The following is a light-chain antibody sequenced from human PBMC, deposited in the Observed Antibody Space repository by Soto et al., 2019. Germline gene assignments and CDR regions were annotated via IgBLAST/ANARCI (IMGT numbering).Light chain of an antibody. CDR2: AAS. J-gene: IGKJ1*01. V-gene: IGKV1-9*01. CDR3: QQLNSYPRT. CDR1: QAISSY. Sequence: DIQLTQSPSFLSASVGDRVTITCRASQAISSYLAWYHQKPGKAPKLLIYAASTLQSGVPSRFSGSGSGTEFTLTISSLQHEDFATYYCQQLNSYPRTFGQGTKVEIK.